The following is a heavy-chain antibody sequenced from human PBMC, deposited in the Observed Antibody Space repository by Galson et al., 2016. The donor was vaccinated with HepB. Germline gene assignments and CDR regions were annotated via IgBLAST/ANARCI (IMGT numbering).Heavy chain of an antibody. CDR2: INPSGGST. J-gene: IGHJ4*02. V-gene: IGHV1-46*01. Sequence: SVKVSCKASGYTFTTCYVHWVRQAPGQGLEWMGIINPSGGSTNYAQKFQGRVTMTRDTSTNTAYMELSSLRLEDTAVYYCARIWVRDGLDYWGQGTLVTVSS. CDR1: GYTFTTCY. CDR3: ARIWVRDGLDY. D-gene: IGHD3-10*01.